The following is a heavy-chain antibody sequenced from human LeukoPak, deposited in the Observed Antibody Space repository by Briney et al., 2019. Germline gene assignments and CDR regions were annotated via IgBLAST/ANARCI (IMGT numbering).Heavy chain of an antibody. V-gene: IGHV4-39*07. D-gene: IGHD3-3*01. CDR1: GGPISSSSYY. Sequence: PSETLSLTCTVSGGPISSSSYYRGWIRQPPGKGLEWIGSIYYSGSTYYNPSLKSRVTISVDTSKNQFSLKLSSVTAADTAAYYCARRRFLEWLSTHYYYYMDVWGKGTTVTVSS. CDR3: ARRRFLEWLSTHYYYYMDV. CDR2: IYYSGST. J-gene: IGHJ6*03.